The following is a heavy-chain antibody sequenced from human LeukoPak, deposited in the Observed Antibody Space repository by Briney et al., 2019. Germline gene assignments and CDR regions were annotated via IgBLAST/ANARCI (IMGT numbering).Heavy chain of an antibody. J-gene: IGHJ4*02. D-gene: IGHD3-9*01. CDR2: ISGSGGST. CDR1: GFTFSSYA. Sequence: PGGSLRLSCAASGFTFSSYAMSWVRQAPGKGLEWVSGISGSGGSTYYADSVKGRFTISRDNSKNTVYLQMNSLRAEDTAAYYCAKESAYDILTGYSDYWGQGTLVTVSS. V-gene: IGHV3-23*01. CDR3: AKESAYDILTGYSDY.